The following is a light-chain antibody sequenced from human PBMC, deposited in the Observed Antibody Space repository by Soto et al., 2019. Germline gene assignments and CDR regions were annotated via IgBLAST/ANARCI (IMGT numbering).Light chain of an antibody. CDR2: GAS. CDR3: QQYGSPWT. V-gene: IGKV3-20*01. Sequence: EIVLTQSPGTLSLSPVEIATLSCRASQSVSNNYLAWYQQKPGQAPRLLIYGASSRATGIPDRFSGSGSGTDFTLTISRLEPEDFAVYYCQQYGSPWTCGQGTKGDIK. J-gene: IGKJ1*01. CDR1: QSVSNNY.